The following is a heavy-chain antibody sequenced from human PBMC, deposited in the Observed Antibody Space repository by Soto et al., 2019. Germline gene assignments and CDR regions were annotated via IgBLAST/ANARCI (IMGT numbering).Heavy chain of an antibody. CDR2: IYYSGNT. CDR3: ASIAAPGTTHFDF. J-gene: IGHJ4*02. CDR1: GGSLGSSGYY. Sequence: SETLSLTCTVSGGSLGSSGYYWGWIRQSPGKGLEWIGNIYYSGNTFYNPSLKSRVTISVDTSKNQIYLHLSAVTAADTAIFYCASIAAPGTTHFDFWGQGTLVTVSS. V-gene: IGHV4-39*01. D-gene: IGHD6-13*01.